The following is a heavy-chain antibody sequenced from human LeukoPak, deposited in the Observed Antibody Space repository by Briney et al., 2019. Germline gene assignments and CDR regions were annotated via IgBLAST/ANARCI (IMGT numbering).Heavy chain of an antibody. V-gene: IGHV7-4-1*02. Sequence: ASVKVSCKASGYTFTSYAMNWVRQAPGQGLEWMGWINTNTGNPTYAQGFTGRFVFSLDTSVSTAYLQISSLKAEDTAVYYCARDSTYYYGSGSHHLPLDYWGQGTLVTVSS. D-gene: IGHD3-10*01. CDR3: ARDSTYYYGSGSHHLPLDY. J-gene: IGHJ4*02. CDR1: GYTFTSYA. CDR2: INTNTGNP.